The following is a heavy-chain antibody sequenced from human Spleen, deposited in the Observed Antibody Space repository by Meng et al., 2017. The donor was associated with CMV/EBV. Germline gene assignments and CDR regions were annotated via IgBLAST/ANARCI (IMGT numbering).Heavy chain of an antibody. V-gene: IGHV3-48*03. CDR1: GFTFSSYE. CDR2: ISSSGSTI. J-gene: IGHJ6*02. Sequence: GESLKISCAASGFTFSSYEMNWVRQAPGKGLEWVSYISSSGSTIYYADSVKGRFTISRDNSKNTLYLQMNSLRVEDTAVYYCAKDLIGAVSGNFYYYYGIDLWGQGTTVTVSS. D-gene: IGHD6-19*01. CDR3: AKDLIGAVSGNFYYYYGIDL.